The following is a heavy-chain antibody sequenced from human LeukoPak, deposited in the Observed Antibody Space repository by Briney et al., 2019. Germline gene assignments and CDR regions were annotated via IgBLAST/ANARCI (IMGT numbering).Heavy chain of an antibody. CDR1: GYTFTSYS. V-gene: IGHV1-18*01. CDR3: ANQEWLRFNLNAFDI. CDR2: ISAYNGNT. D-gene: IGHD5-12*01. Sequence: ASVKVSCKASGYTFTSYSISWVRQAPGQGLEWMGWISAYNGNTNYAQKFQGRVTMTRDMSTRTVYMELSSLRFEDTAVYYCANQEWLRFNLNAFDIWGQGTMVTVSS. J-gene: IGHJ3*02.